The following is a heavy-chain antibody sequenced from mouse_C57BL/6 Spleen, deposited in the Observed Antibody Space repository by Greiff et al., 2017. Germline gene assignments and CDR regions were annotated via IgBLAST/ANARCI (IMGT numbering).Heavy chain of an antibody. D-gene: IGHD1-1*01. CDR2: IDPSDSYT. Sequence: QVQLQQPGAELVMPGASVKLSCKASGYTFTSYWMHWVKQRPGQGLEWIGEIDPSDSYTNYTQKFKGKTTLTVDKSSSTAYMQLSSLTSEDSAVYYCARGGGLRRYDYWGQGTTLTVSS. J-gene: IGHJ2*01. CDR3: ARGGGLRRYDY. V-gene: IGHV1-69*01. CDR1: GYTFTSYW.